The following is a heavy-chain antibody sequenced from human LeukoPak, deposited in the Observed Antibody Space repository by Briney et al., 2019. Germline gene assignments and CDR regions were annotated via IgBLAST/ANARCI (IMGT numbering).Heavy chain of an antibody. CDR3: ARAMGYYYDSSGYYVGDY. D-gene: IGHD3-22*01. V-gene: IGHV3-74*01. CDR1: GFTFSSYW. J-gene: IGHJ4*02. Sequence: GGSLRLSCAASGFTFSSYWMHWVRQAPGKELVWVSRINSDGSSTSYADSVKGRFTISRDNAKNTLYLQMNSLRAEDTAVYYCARAMGYYYDSSGYYVGDYWGQGTLVTVSS. CDR2: INSDGSST.